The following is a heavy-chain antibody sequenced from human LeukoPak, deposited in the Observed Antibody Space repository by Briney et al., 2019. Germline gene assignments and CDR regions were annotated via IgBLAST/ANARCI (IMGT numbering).Heavy chain of an antibody. V-gene: IGHV3-53*01. CDR2: IYSGGST. D-gene: IGHD6-13*01. CDR1: GFTVSSNY. CDR3: ARERYSSSWPRYYYYGMDV. Sequence: GGSLRLSCAASGFTVSSNYMSWVRQAPGKGLEWVSVIYSGGSTYYADSVKGRFTISRDNSKNTLYLQMNSLRAEDTAVYYCARERYSSSWPRYYYYGMDVWGQGTTVTVSS. J-gene: IGHJ6*02.